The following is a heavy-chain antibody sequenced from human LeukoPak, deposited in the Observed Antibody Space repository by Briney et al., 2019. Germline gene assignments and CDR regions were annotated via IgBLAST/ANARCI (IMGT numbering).Heavy chain of an antibody. Sequence: GRSLRLSCAASGLTFSAYAMYWVRQAPGKGLEWVAVISYDGSNKYYADSVKGRFTISGDKSKNTLYLQMNSLRPEDTAFYYCARGPGPIAGAKNPFDIWGQGTMVTVSS. J-gene: IGHJ3*02. CDR1: GLTFSAYA. CDR2: ISYDGSNK. V-gene: IGHV3-30*01. D-gene: IGHD1-26*01. CDR3: ARGPGPIAGAKNPFDI.